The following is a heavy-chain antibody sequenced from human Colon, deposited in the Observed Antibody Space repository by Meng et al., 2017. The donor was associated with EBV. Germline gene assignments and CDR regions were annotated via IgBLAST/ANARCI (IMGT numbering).Heavy chain of an antibody. CDR3: ARRGPSGNFSP. D-gene: IGHD3-10*01. V-gene: IGHV4-4*02. CDR2: IHYRGST. Sequence: LPDSGHGPVKPSGPLSLSCPWSGDPISSINWWCWVRQPPGKGLEWIGEIHYRGSTNYNPALKSRVTMSVDKSKNQLSLKLISVTAADTAVYYCARRGPSGNFSPWSQGALVTVSS. J-gene: IGHJ5*02. CDR1: GDPISSINW.